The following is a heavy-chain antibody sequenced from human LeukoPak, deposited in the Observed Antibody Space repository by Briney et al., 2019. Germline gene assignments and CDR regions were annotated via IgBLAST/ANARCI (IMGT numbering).Heavy chain of an antibody. Sequence: TGGSLRLSCAASGFTFSSYSMNWVRQAPGKGLEWVSSISSSSSYIYYADSVKGRFTISRDNAKNSLYLQMNSLRAEDTAVYYCARDSSDFRNLIPHWGQGTLVTVSS. CDR2: ISSSSSYI. CDR1: GFTFSSYS. D-gene: IGHD1-14*01. V-gene: IGHV3-21*01. CDR3: ARDSSDFRNLIPH. J-gene: IGHJ1*01.